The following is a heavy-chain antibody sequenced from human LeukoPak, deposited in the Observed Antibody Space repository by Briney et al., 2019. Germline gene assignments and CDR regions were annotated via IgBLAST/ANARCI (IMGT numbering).Heavy chain of an antibody. Sequence: GASVKVSCKASGYTFTGYYMHWVRRAPGQGLEWTGWINPNSGGTNYAQKFQGRVTMTRDTSISTAYMELSRQRSDDTAVYYCARARTTGTTDDAFDIWGQGTMVTVSS. CDR2: INPNSGGT. D-gene: IGHD1-1*01. J-gene: IGHJ3*02. CDR3: ARARTTGTTDDAFDI. CDR1: GYTFTGYY. V-gene: IGHV1-2*02.